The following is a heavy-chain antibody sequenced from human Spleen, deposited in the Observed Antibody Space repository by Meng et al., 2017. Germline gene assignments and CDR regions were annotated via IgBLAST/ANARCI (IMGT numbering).Heavy chain of an antibody. Sequence: ASVKVSCKPSGYNFPDYYIHWVRRAPGQGLEWMGRINPKSGDTHYAQKFQARVTMTGDTSISTAYMELSRLRSDDTAVYYCARGVVVVINGEFDYWGQGTLVTVSS. CDR1: GYNFPDYY. D-gene: IGHD3-22*01. CDR3: ARGVVVVINGEFDY. V-gene: IGHV1-2*06. J-gene: IGHJ4*02. CDR2: INPKSGDT.